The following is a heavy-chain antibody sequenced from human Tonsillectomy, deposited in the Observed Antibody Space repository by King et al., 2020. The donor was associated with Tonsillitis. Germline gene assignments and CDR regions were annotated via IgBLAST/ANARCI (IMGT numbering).Heavy chain of an antibody. CDR2: XXXXGXXX. Sequence: VQLVESGGGXVQPXGSLRLXXXXSGFTXRXYWXXXVXXAPXKGXEXVXXXXXXGXXXYXVXSVKXRFTISRDXAKNSLYLQMNSXXAQDTAVYYCARDAWDFEYSSSLDYWGQGTLVTVSS. V-gene: IGHV3-7*03. J-gene: IGHJ4*02. D-gene: IGHD6-6*01. CDR3: ARDAWDFEYSSSLDY. CDR1: GFTXRXYW.